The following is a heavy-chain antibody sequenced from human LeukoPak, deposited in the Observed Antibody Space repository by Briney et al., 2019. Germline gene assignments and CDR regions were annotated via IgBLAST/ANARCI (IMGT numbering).Heavy chain of an antibody. CDR3: AAEDDYGDSPHY. V-gene: IGHV4-61*02. J-gene: IGHJ4*02. D-gene: IGHD4-17*01. CDR1: GGSISNGSYY. CDR2: IYTSESA. Sequence: SETLSLTCTVSGGSISNGSYYWSWIRQPAGQGLEWIGRIYTSESANYNPSLKSRVTISVDTSKNQFSLKLSSVAAADTAVYYCAAEDDYGDSPHYWGQGTLVTVSS.